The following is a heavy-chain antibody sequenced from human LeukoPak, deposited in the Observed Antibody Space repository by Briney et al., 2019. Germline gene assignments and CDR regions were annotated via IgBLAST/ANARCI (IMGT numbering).Heavy chain of an antibody. CDR3: ARGQRDFDWLFPDY. D-gene: IGHD3-9*01. Sequence: GGSLRLSCAASGFTFSSYGMHWVRLAPGKGLEWVALISYEGSNKYYADSVKGRFTISRDNSKNTLYLQMNSLRAEDTAVYYCARGQRDFDWLFPDYWGQGTLVTVSS. CDR1: GFTFSSYG. CDR2: ISYEGSNK. J-gene: IGHJ4*02. V-gene: IGHV3-30*03.